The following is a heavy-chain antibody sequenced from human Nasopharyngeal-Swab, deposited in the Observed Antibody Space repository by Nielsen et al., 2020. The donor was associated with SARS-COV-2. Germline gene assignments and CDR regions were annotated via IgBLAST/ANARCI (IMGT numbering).Heavy chain of an antibody. CDR3: TTDTVFLEWFDYYYYGMDV. D-gene: IGHD3-3*01. CDR2: IKSKTDGGTT. V-gene: IGHV3-15*01. Sequence: GESLKISCAASGFTFSGSAMHWVRQASGKGLEWVGRIKSKTDGGTTDYAAPVKGRFTISRDDSKNTLYLQMNSLKTEDTAVYYCTTDTVFLEWFDYYYYGMDVWGQGTTVTVSS. CDR1: GFTFSGSA. J-gene: IGHJ6*02.